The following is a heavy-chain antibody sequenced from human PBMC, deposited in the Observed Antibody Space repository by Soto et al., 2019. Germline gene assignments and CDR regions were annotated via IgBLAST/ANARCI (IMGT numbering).Heavy chain of an antibody. CDR2: ISPYNGNT. CDR1: GYTFTNFG. CDR3: ARGRDYGDFYFDY. J-gene: IGHJ4*02. Sequence: QVQLVQSGAEVKKPGASVKVSCKASGYTFTNFGINWVRQAPVLGLEWVGWISPYNGNTQTVEKLQGRVTMTTDTSTSTAYMELRSLRSDDTAVYYCARGRDYGDFYFDYWGQGTLVTVSS. D-gene: IGHD4-17*01. V-gene: IGHV1-18*01.